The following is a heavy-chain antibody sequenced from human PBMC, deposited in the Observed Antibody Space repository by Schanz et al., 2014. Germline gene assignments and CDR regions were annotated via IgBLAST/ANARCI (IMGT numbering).Heavy chain of an antibody. CDR2: ISRDGTTS. J-gene: IGHJ3*02. Sequence: QVQLVESGGGLVKPGGSLRPSCAASGFIFNDYYMNWIRQAPGKGLEWLSYISRDGTTSYYADSVKGRFTISRDNAKNSLYLEMTSLRGEDTAVYYCARENLNWEAFDIWGQGTVVTVSS. CDR1: GFIFNDYY. D-gene: IGHD7-27*01. V-gene: IGHV3-11*01. CDR3: ARENLNWEAFDI.